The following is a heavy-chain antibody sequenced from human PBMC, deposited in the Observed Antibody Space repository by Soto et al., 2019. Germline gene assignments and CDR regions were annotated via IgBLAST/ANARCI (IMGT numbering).Heavy chain of an antibody. J-gene: IGHJ6*02. V-gene: IGHV3-33*01. D-gene: IGHD3-3*01. Sequence: QMQLVESGGGVVQPGGSLRLSCGSSGFSFSFYGMHWVRQAPGKGLEWVAFIWYDGTSKFYADSVKGRFTISRDNSKTTLFLEMNSLRAEDTAVYYCARDGTPKRFMEKNYYNDYSGMDAWGQGTTVLVSS. CDR2: IWYDGTSK. CDR1: GFSFSFYG. CDR3: ARDGTPKRFMEKNYYNDYSGMDA.